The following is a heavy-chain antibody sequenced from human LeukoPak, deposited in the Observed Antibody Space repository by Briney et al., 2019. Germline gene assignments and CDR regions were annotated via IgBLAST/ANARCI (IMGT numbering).Heavy chain of an antibody. CDR3: AKRGVVIRVILVGFHKEAYYFDS. CDR1: GITLSNYG. V-gene: IGHV3-23*01. CDR2: ISDSGRST. Sequence: GGSLRLSCAVSGITLSNYGMSWVRQAPGKGLEWVAGISDSGRSTNYADSVKGRFTISRDNPKNTLYLQMNSLRAEDTAVYFCAKRGVVIRVILVGFHKEAYYFDSWGQGALAAVSS. D-gene: IGHD3-22*01. J-gene: IGHJ4*02.